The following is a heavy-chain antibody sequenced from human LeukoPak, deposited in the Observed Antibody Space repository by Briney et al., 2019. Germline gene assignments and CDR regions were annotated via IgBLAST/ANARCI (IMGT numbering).Heavy chain of an antibody. D-gene: IGHD6-6*01. CDR1: GFTFSTYT. CDR3: ARDLSSSSSYYYYYALDV. CDR2: ISHKSSYI. V-gene: IGHV3-21*01. Sequence: GSLRLSYAASGFTFSTYTMKWVRQAPGKGLEWVSSISHKSSYIYYADSVKGRFTISRDNAKNSLYLQMNSLRAEDTAVYYCARDLSSSSSYYYYYALDVWGQGTTVTVSS. J-gene: IGHJ6*02.